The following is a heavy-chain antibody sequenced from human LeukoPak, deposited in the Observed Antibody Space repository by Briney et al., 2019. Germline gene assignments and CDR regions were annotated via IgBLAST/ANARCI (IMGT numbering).Heavy chain of an antibody. V-gene: IGHV1-3*01. CDR2: INAGNGKT. Sequence: GASVKLSCKPSGYTFISHPMHWVRQAPGQRLEWMGWINAGNGKTEYSQKFQGRVTITRDTSASTVYMELNSLRSEDTAMYYCARDRYYGSDGRFNYFDYWGRGTPLTVSS. CDR1: GYTFISHP. J-gene: IGHJ4*02. CDR3: ARDRYYGSDGRFNYFDY. D-gene: IGHD3-10*01.